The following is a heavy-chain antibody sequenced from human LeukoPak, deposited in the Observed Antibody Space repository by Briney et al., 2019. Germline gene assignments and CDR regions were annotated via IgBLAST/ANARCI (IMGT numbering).Heavy chain of an antibody. Sequence: SETPSLTCTVSGGSISSSGYYWGWIRQPPGKGQEWIASIYYSGSTYYNPSLKSRVTISVDTSKNQLSLKLSSLTAADTAVYYCARHEYSGSYYGLSWFDPWGQGTLVTVSS. V-gene: IGHV4-39*01. J-gene: IGHJ5*02. CDR2: IYYSGST. CDR3: ARHEYSGSYYGLSWFDP. CDR1: GGSISSSGYY. D-gene: IGHD1-26*01.